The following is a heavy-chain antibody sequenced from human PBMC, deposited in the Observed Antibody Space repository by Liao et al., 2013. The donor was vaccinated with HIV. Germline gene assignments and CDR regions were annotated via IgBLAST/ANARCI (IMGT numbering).Heavy chain of an antibody. CDR2: IHTSGST. V-gene: IGHV4-4*07. CDR3: ATSPYYYDSSGFFY. CDR1: GGSISSFY. J-gene: IGHJ4*02. D-gene: IGHD3-22*01. Sequence: QVQLQESGPGLVKPSETLSLTCTVSGGSISSFYWSWIRQPAGKGLEWIGRIHTSGSTNYNPSLKSRVTMSIDTSKKQFSLQLSSVTAADTAVYYCATSPYYYDSSGFFYWGQGTLVTVSS.